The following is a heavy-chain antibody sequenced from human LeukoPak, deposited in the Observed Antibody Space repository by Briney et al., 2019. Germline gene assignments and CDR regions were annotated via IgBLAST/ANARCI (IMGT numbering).Heavy chain of an antibody. D-gene: IGHD6-13*01. Sequence: PSETLSLTCTVSGGSISSRSYYWAWIRQPPGKGLEWIGSIYYSGSTYYNPSLKSRVSISVDTSKNQFSLKLSSVTAADTAVYYCARYSSWYYYNILVYWFDPWGQGTLVTVSS. V-gene: IGHV4-39*07. CDR1: GGSISSRSYY. CDR2: IYYSGST. J-gene: IGHJ5*02. CDR3: ARYSSWYYYNILVYWFDP.